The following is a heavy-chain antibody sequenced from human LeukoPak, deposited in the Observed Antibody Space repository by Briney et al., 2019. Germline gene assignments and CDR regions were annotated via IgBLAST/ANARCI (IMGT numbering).Heavy chain of an antibody. J-gene: IGHJ6*02. Sequence: PSETPSLTCAVYGGSFSGYYWSWIRQPPGKGLEWIGEINHSGSTNYNPSLKSRVTISVDTSKNQFSLKLSSVTAADTAVYYCARWVEPNYYYYGMDVWGQGTTVTVSS. CDR1: GGSFSGYY. V-gene: IGHV4-34*01. D-gene: IGHD1-1*01. CDR3: ARWVEPNYYYYGMDV. CDR2: INHSGST.